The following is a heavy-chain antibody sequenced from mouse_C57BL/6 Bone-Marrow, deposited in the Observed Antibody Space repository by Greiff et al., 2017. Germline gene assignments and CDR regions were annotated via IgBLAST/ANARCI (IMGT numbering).Heavy chain of an antibody. D-gene: IGHD1-1*01. CDR3: AREGGSSRWFAY. CDR2: IYPRSGNT. J-gene: IGHJ3*01. V-gene: IGHV1-81*01. Sequence: QVQLQQSGAELARPGASVKLSCKASGYTFTSYGISWVKQRTGQGLEWIGEIYPRSGNTYYNEKFKGKATLAADKSSSTAYMERRSLTAEDSAVYFCAREGGSSRWFAYWGQGTLVTVSA. CDR1: GYTFTSYG.